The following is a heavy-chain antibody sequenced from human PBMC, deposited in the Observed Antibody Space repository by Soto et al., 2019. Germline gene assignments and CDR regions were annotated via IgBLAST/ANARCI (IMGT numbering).Heavy chain of an antibody. CDR2: ISHSGST. J-gene: IGHJ3*01. D-gene: IGHD3-22*01. CDR3: ARGPRSYFDNSGYYYQGFDV. CDR1: GGSFRGYY. V-gene: IGHV4-34*01. Sequence: PSETLSLTCPVYGGSFRGYYWSWIRQPPGKGPEWLGDISHSGSTNYNPSLKSRVSISVDTSKNQSSLNLSSVTAADTAVYYCARGPRSYFDNSGYYYQGFDVWGRGTVVTVSS.